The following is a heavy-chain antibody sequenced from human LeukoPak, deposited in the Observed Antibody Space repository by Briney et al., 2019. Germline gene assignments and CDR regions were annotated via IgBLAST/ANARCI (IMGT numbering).Heavy chain of an antibody. CDR2: IRYDGSEK. V-gene: IGHV3-7*01. J-gene: IGHJ6*04. D-gene: IGHD3-10*02. CDR1: GFTFNNYW. Sequence: GGSLRLSCEASGFTFNNYWMSWVRQAPGKGLEWVANIRYDGSEKYYVDSVKGRFTISRDNAKNSLYLQMNSLRAEDTAVYYCAELGITMIGGVWGKGTTVTISS. CDR3: AELGITMIGGV.